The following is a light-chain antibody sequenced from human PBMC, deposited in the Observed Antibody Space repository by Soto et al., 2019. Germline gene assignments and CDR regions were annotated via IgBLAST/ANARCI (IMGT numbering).Light chain of an antibody. CDR2: WAS. J-gene: IGKJ2*01. Sequence: DIVMTQSPDSLAVSLGERATINCKSSQSVLYSSNNKNYLAWYQQRPGQPPKLLIYWASTRESGVPDRFSGSGSGTDFTLTITSLQAEDVAVYYCQQYESIPPTFGQGTKLEIK. CDR3: QQYESIPPT. V-gene: IGKV4-1*01. CDR1: QSVLYSSNNKNY.